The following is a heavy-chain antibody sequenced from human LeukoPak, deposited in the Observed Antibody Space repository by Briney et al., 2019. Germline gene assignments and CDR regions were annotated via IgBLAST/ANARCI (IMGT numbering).Heavy chain of an antibody. CDR2: IIPIFGTA. D-gene: IGHD2-21*02. V-gene: IGHV1-69*05. J-gene: IGHJ1*01. CDR1: GGTFSSYA. CDR3: ARHVVVTAIRSHEGYFQH. Sequence: SVKVSFKGSGGTFSSYAISWVRQAPRQGLEWMGGIIPIFGTANYAQKFQGRATITTEESTSTAYMELSSLRSEDTAVCYCARHVVVTAIRSHEGYFQHWGQGTLVTVSS.